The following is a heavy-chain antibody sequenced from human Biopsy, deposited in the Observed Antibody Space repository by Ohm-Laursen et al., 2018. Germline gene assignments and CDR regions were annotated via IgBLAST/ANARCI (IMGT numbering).Heavy chain of an antibody. V-gene: IGHV4-59*01. CDR3: VRSNYHYYGFDV. J-gene: IGHJ6*02. CDR1: GGSISRDY. CDR2: TYYSGST. Sequence: SETLSLTCTVSGGSISRDYWAWIRQPPGKGLQWIGYTYYSGSTNYNPSLNSRVTIAVDTSKNQFFLRLTSVTAADTAVYYCVRSNYHYYGFDVWGQGTTVTVSS.